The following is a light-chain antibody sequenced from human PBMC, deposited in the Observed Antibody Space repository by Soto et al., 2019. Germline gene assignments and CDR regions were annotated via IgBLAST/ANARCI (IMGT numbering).Light chain of an antibody. CDR1: KDDIGDYNL. J-gene: IGLJ2*01. CDR3: TSYSITSALEV. CDR2: DVS. V-gene: IGLV2-14*03. Sequence: QSALTQPASVSGSPGQSITISCTGTKDDIGDYNLVSWYQQHPGNAPKLIIFDVSDRPAGVSDRFSASKSGNTASLTISGLQAEDEGDYYCTSYSITSALEVFGGGTKLTV.